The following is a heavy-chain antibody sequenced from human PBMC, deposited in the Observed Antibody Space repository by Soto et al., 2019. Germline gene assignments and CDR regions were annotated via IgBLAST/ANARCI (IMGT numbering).Heavy chain of an antibody. J-gene: IGHJ6*02. Sequence: ASVKVSCKASGYTFTRYDISWVRQAPGQGLEWMGWMNPNSGNTHYAQKFQGRVTMTRNTSISTGYMELSNLRSEDTAVYYCARYSGGYYYGMDDWGQGTTVTVSS. CDR2: MNPNSGNT. CDR1: GYTFTRYD. D-gene: IGHD1-26*01. V-gene: IGHV1-8*01. CDR3: ARYSGGYYYGMDD.